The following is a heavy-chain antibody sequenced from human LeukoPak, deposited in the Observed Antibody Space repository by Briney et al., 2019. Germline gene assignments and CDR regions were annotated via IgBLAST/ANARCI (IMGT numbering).Heavy chain of an antibody. CDR2: IYTSGST. CDR3: ARAHITGWPFEY. V-gene: IGHV4-4*07. Sequence: SETLSLTCTASGGSISSYYWSWIRQSAGKGLEWIGRIYTSGSTNYNPSLRSRVTMSLDTSKNQFSLKMNSVTAADTAVYYCARAHITGWPFEYWGQGTLVTVSS. J-gene: IGHJ4*02. D-gene: IGHD6-19*01. CDR1: GGSISSYY.